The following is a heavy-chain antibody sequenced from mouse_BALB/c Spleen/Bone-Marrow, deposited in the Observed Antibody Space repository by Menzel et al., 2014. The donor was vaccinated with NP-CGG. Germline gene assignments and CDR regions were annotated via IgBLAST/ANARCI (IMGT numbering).Heavy chain of an antibody. J-gene: IGHJ3*01. CDR1: GYTFSSYW. D-gene: IGHD1-1*01. CDR3: ARGNYGSSPWFAY. V-gene: IGHV1-9*01. Sequence: VQLQQSGAELMKPGASVKISCKAAGYTFSSYWIEWVKQRPGHGLEWIGEILPGSGSTNYNEEFKGKATFTADTSSNTAYMQLSSLTSEDSAVYYCARGNYGSSPWFAYWGQGTLVTVSA. CDR2: ILPGSGST.